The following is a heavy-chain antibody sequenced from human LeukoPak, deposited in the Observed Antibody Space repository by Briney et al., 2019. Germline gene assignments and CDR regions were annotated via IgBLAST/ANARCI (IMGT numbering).Heavy chain of an antibody. CDR2: IYYSGST. D-gene: IGHD5-12*01. CDR3: ASHSGYDRDYYYYYYMDV. Sequence: SETLSLTCTVSGGSISSSSYYWGWIRQPPGKGLEWIGSIYYSGSTYYNPSLKSRVTISVDTSKNQFSLKLSSVTAADTAVYYCASHSGYDRDYYYYYYMDVWGKGTTVTVSS. CDR1: GGSISSSSYY. J-gene: IGHJ6*03. V-gene: IGHV4-39*07.